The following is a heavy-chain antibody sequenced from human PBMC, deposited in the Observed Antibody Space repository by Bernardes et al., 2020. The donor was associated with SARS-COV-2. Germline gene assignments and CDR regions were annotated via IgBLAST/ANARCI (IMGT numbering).Heavy chain of an antibody. D-gene: IGHD3-22*01. V-gene: IGHV3-7*01. Sequence: GGSLRLSCAASGLIFTFHWMSWVRQAPGKGLEWVANIKPDGSRKYYVDSVKSRFIISRDNAKNSLYLQMDSLRAEDTAVYYCARDYYDWWGYDYWGQGTLVTVSS. J-gene: IGHJ4*02. CDR1: GLIFTFHW. CDR3: ARDYYDWWGYDY. CDR2: IKPDGSRK.